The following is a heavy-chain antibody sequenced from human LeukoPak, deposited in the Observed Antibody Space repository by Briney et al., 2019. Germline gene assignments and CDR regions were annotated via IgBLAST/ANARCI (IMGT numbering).Heavy chain of an antibody. Sequence: GSLRLSCAASGFTFSSYGMHWVRQAPGKGLEWVAVISYDGSNKYYADSVKGRFTISRDNSKNTLYLQMNSLRAEDTAVYYCAKDPHSGYGQDYFDYWGQGTLVTVSS. J-gene: IGHJ4*02. CDR2: ISYDGSNK. V-gene: IGHV3-30*18. CDR3: AKDPHSGYGQDYFDY. D-gene: IGHD5-12*01. CDR1: GFTFSSYG.